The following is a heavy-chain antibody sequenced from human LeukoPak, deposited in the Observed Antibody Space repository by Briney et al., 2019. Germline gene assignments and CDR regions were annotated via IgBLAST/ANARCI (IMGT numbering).Heavy chain of an antibody. V-gene: IGHV1-69*04. CDR2: IIPILGIA. CDR1: GGTFSSYA. J-gene: IGHJ4*02. D-gene: IGHD6-19*01. CDR3: ATDLGGDSSGWY. Sequence: ASVKVSCKASGGTFSSYAISWVRQAPGQGLEWMGRIIPILGIANYAQKFQGRVTITADKSTSTAYMELSSLRSEDTAVYYCATDLGGDSSGWYWGQGTLVTVSS.